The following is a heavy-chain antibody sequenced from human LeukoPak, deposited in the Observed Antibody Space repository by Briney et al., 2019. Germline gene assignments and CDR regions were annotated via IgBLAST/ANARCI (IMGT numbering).Heavy chain of an antibody. Sequence: GGSLRLSCAASGFTFSDYYMTWIRQAPGKGLEWLSYIRSSDSSMFYADSVRGRFTISRDTAKNSLYLQMNSLRAEDTALYHCARSSLEWLSIDYWGQGTLVTVSS. D-gene: IGHD3-3*01. V-gene: IGHV3-11*01. J-gene: IGHJ4*02. CDR2: IRSSDSSM. CDR1: GFTFSDYY. CDR3: ARSSLEWLSIDY.